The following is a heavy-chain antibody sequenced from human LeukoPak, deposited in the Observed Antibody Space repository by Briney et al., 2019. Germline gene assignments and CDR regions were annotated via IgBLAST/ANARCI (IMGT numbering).Heavy chain of an antibody. Sequence: ASETLSLTCTVSGGSIRSSSYYWGWIRQPPGKGLEWIGSIYYSGSTHYNPSLKSRVTISVDTSKNQLSLKLSSVTAADTAMYYCARNSTYYYDRSTYSYFDDWGQGTLVTVSS. CDR2: IYYSGST. J-gene: IGHJ4*02. CDR1: GGSIRSSSYY. CDR3: ARNSTYYYDRSTYSYFDD. D-gene: IGHD3-22*01. V-gene: IGHV4-39*01.